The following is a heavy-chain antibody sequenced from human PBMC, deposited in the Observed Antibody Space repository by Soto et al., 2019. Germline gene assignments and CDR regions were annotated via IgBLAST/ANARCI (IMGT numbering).Heavy chain of an antibody. CDR3: ARAKYYYDSSGYYGPDAFDI. Sequence: PSETLSLTCTVSGGSISSGGYYWSWIRQNPGKGLEWIGYIYYSGSTYYNPSLKSRVTISVDTSKNQFSLKLSSVTAADTAVYYCARAKYYYDSSGYYGPDAFDIWGQGTMVTVSS. J-gene: IGHJ3*02. CDR1: GGSISSGGYY. CDR2: IYYSGST. D-gene: IGHD3-22*01. V-gene: IGHV4-31*03.